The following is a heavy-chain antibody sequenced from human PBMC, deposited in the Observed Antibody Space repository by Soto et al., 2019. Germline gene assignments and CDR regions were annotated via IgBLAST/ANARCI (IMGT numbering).Heavy chain of an antibody. D-gene: IGHD6-6*01. V-gene: IGHV4-34*01. J-gene: IGHJ6*02. CDR2: INHSGST. Sequence: PSETLSLTCAVYGGSFSGYYWSWIRQPPGKGLEWIGEINHSGSTNYNPSLKSRVTISVDTSKNQFSLKLSSVTAADTAVYYCARDYSSSFHGMDVWGQGTTVTVSS. CDR1: GGSFSGYY. CDR3: ARDYSSSFHGMDV.